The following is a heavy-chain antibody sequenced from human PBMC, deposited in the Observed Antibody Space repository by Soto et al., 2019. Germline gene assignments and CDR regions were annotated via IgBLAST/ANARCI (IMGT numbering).Heavy chain of an antibody. CDR3: AITTQDDSNDPHYYYCMTV. CDR1: AYSFARYW. D-gene: IGHD4-4*01. J-gene: IGHJ6*02. V-gene: IGHV5-10-1*01. Sequence: GQSLKISCKGSAYSFARYWIHWVRLQPEKSLESMGRIDLSDSQTYYSPSFRGHVTISVTTSITTVSLQWSRLRASDTAMYYCAITTQDDSNDPHYYYCMTVWDQVTTVTVSS. CDR2: IDLSDSQT.